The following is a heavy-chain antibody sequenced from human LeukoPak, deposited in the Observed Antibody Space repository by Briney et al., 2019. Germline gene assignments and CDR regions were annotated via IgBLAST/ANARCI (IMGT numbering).Heavy chain of an antibody. D-gene: IGHD3-3*01. CDR3: GAQRWSGYYPFDP. CDR2: IYYTGTT. J-gene: IGHJ5*02. Sequence: PSETLSLTCTVSGGSISSSSYYWAWIRQPPGKGLEWIGTIYYTGTTYYNPSLQSRLTISVDTSKNQFSLRLSSVTAADTAVYYCGAQRWSGYYPFDPWGQGTLVSVSS. V-gene: IGHV4-39*01. CDR1: GGSISSSSYY.